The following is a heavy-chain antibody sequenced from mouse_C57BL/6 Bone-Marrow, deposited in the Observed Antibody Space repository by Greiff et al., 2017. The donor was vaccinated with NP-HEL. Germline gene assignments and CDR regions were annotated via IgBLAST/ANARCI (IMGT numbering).Heavy chain of an antibody. D-gene: IGHD2-2*01. CDR1: GYTFTNYW. CDR2: IYPGGGYT. J-gene: IGHJ4*01. CDR3: ARLMVTHAMDY. V-gene: IGHV1-63*01. Sequence: LVESGAELVRPGTSVKMSCKASGYTFTNYWIGWAKQRPGHGLEWIGDIYPGGGYTNYNEKFKGKATLTADKSSSTAYMQFSSLTSEDSAIYYCARLMVTHAMDYWGQGTSVTVSS.